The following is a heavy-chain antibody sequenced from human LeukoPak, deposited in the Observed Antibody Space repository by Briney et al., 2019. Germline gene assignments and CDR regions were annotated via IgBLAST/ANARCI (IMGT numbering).Heavy chain of an antibody. CDR2: CDSDGSGT. J-gene: IGHJ3*02. CDR1: GFTFSIYW. V-gene: IGHV3-74*01. Sequence: GGSLRLSCAASGFTFSIYWMYWVRQAPGKGLMWVSRCDSDGSGTTYVDSVKGRFTVSRDNANSTLYLQMSSLRAEDTAVYYCATSSVWGGALFIWGQGTMVTVSS. D-gene: IGHD3-16*01. CDR3: ATSSVWGGALFI.